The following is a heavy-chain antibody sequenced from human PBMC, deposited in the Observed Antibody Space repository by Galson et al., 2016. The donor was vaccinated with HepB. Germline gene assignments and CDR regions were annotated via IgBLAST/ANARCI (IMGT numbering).Heavy chain of an antibody. CDR3: ARVLGKNICGMVPLAGSYGLDV. CDR1: GFIFRNYA. J-gene: IGHJ6*02. V-gene: IGHV3-23*01. CDR2: ISGSGGST. D-gene: IGHD3-3*02. Sequence: SLRLSCAVSGFIFRNYAMSWVRQAPGQGLDWVAGISGSGGSTHYAESVKGRFTVSRDTSKDALYLQMNSLRVEDTAIYYCARVLGKNICGMVPLAGSYGLDVWGHGTTVTVSS.